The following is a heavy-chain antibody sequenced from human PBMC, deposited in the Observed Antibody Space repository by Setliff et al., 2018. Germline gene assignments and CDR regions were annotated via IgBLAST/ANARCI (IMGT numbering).Heavy chain of an antibody. CDR2: INHSGST. CDR1: GGSFSGYY. Sequence: KASETLSLTCAVYGGSFSGYYWSWIRQPPGKGLEWIGEINHSGSTNYNPSLKSRVTISVDTSKNQFSLKLSFVTAADTAVYYCARGKNGSRQLVVLGWFDPWGQGTRVTVSS. V-gene: IGHV4-34*01. J-gene: IGHJ5*02. D-gene: IGHD3-22*01. CDR3: ARGKNGSRQLVVLGWFDP.